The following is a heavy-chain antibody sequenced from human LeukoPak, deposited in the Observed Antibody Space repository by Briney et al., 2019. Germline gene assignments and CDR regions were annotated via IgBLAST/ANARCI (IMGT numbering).Heavy chain of an antibody. J-gene: IGHJ4*02. D-gene: IGHD3-10*01. V-gene: IGHV4-61*01. CDR3: ARRGGSGRSFDY. CDR1: GGSVSSGTYY. Sequence: PSETLSLTCTVSGGSVSSGTYYWIWIRQPPGKGLEWIGYIYYTGSTNYNPSLKSRLTISVDTSKNQFSLKLSSVTAADTAVYYCARRGGSGRSFDYWGQGTLVTVSS. CDR2: IYYTGST.